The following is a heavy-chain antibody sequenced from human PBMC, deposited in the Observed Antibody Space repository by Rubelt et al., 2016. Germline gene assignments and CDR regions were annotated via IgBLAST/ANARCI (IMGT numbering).Heavy chain of an antibody. CDR2: INPNSGGT. Sequence: KASGYTFTGYYMHWVRQAPGQGLEWMGRINPNSGGTKYAQKFQGRVTMTRDTSISTAYMELSRLRSDDTAVYYCARARIAARLGYNWFDPWGQGTLVTVSS. D-gene: IGHD6-6*01. CDR1: GYTFTGYY. V-gene: IGHV1-2*06. CDR3: ARARIAARLGYNWFDP. J-gene: IGHJ5*02.